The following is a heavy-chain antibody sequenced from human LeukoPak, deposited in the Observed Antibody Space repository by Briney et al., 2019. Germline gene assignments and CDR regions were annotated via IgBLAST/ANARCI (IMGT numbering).Heavy chain of an antibody. J-gene: IGHJ6*02. CDR1: GFTFSNAW. D-gene: IGHD2-21*01. CDR2: IKSKTDGGTT. CDR3: ARDPLISDGMDV. V-gene: IGHV3-15*01. Sequence: GGSLRLSCAASGFTFSNAWMSWVRQAPGKGLEWVGRIKSKTDGGTTDYAAPVKGRFTISRDNSKNTLYLQMNSLRAEDTAVYYCARDPLISDGMDVWGQGTTVTVSS.